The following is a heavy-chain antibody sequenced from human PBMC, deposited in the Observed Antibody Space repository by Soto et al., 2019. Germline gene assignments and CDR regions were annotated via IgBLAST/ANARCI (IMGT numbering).Heavy chain of an antibody. J-gene: IGHJ4*02. CDR1: GYPFTHYG. Sequence: GASVKVSCKASGYPFTHYGITWVRQAPGQGLEWMGWINPFDGSRMFAQSFQGRVTMTRDTSTSTVYMEVSSLRSEDTAVYYCSRVDPGETSPFDHWGQGILVTVS. V-gene: IGHV1-18*01. D-gene: IGHD3-10*01. CDR3: SRVDPGETSPFDH. CDR2: INPFDGSR.